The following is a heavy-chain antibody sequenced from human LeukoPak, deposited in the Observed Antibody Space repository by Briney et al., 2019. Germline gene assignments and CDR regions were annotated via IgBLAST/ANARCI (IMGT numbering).Heavy chain of an antibody. Sequence: GGSLRLSCAASGFTFSSYYMSWVRQAPGEGLEWVANIKPDGSESYYADSVKGRFTISRDNGKNSLHLQMNSLRAEDTAVYYCAREDGDSGSYCDYWGQGTLVTVSS. CDR1: GFTFSSYY. D-gene: IGHD1-26*01. CDR2: IKPDGSES. V-gene: IGHV3-7*01. J-gene: IGHJ4*02. CDR3: AREDGDSGSYCDY.